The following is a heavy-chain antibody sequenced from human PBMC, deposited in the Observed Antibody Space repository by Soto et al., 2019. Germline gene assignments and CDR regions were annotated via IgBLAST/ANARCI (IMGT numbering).Heavy chain of an antibody. V-gene: IGHV1-46*01. CDR2: INPSGGST. D-gene: IGHD6-19*01. CDR3: ARDYAPVAGTHYYGMDV. Sequence: QVQLVQSGAEVKKPGASVKVSCKASGYTFTSYYMHWVRQAPGQGLEWMGIINPSGGSTSYAQKFQGSVTMTRDTSTSTVYMELSSLRSEDTAVYYCARDYAPVAGTHYYGMDVWGQGTTVTVSS. CDR1: GYTFTSYY. J-gene: IGHJ6*02.